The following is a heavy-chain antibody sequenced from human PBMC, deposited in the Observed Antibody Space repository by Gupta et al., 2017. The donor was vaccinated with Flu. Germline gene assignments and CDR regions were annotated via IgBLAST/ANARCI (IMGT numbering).Heavy chain of an antibody. CDR2: INHSGST. D-gene: IGHD2-2*01. Sequence: QVQLQQWRAGLLKPSETLSLTCAVYGGSFRRYYWSWTRHPPGKGLEWIGEINHSGSTNYNPSLKSRVTISVDTSKNQFSLKLSSVTAADTAVYYCAAENIVVVPAAFDYWGQGTLVTVSS. CDR3: AAENIVVVPAAFDY. V-gene: IGHV4-34*01. J-gene: IGHJ4*02. CDR1: GGSFRRYY.